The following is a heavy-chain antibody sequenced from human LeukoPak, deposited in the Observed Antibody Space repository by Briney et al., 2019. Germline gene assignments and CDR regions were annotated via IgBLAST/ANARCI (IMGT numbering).Heavy chain of an antibody. J-gene: IGHJ3*02. CDR1: GGSISSYY. CDR2: IYYSGST. CDR3: ARDYYDSSGYSLHDAFDI. D-gene: IGHD3-22*01. V-gene: IGHV4-59*01. Sequence: PSETLSLTCTVSGGSISSYYWSWIRQPPGKGLEWIGYIYYSGSTNYNPSLKSRVTISVDTSKNQFSLKLSSVTAADTAVYYCARDYYDSSGYSLHDAFDIWGQGTMVTVSP.